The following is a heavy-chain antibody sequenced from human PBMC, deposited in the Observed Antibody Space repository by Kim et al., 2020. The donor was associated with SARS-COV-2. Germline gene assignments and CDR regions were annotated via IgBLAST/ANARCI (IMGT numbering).Heavy chain of an antibody. D-gene: IGHD3-22*01. CDR3: ARHGPPTRITMIVGLYYGMDV. CDR1: GGSISSSSYY. J-gene: IGHJ6*02. V-gene: IGHV4-39*01. Sequence: SETLSLTCTVSGGSISSSSYYWGWIRQPPGKGLEWIGSIYYSGSTYYNPSLKSRVTISVDTSKNQFSLKLSSVTAADTAVYYCARHGPPTRITMIVGLYYGMDVWGQGTTVTVSS. CDR2: IYYSGST.